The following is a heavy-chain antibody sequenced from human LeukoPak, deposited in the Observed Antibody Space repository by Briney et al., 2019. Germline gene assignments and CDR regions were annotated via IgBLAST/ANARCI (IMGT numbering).Heavy chain of an antibody. V-gene: IGHV1-18*01. J-gene: IGHJ2*01. CDR2: ISAYNGNT. CDR3: ARNSPDYGDYWYFDL. D-gene: IGHD4-17*01. Sequence: ASVKVSCKTSGYTFNSYGLSWVRQAPGQGLEWMGWISAYNGNTNYAQKFQGRVTMTTDTSTSTAYMELRSLRSDDTAVYYCARNSPDYGDYWYFDLWGRGTLVTVSS. CDR1: GYTFNSYG.